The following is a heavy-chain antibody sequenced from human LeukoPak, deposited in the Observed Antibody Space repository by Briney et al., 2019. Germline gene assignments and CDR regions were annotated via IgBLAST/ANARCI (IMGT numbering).Heavy chain of an antibody. CDR1: GFTFSSYA. CDR3: AKGISG. Sequence: GGSLXXXCXAXGFTFSSYAXSWVRQAPGKGLEWVSAISGSGGSTYYADSVKGRFTISRDNSKKTLYLQMNRLRAEDTAVYYCAKGISGWGQGTLVTVSS. J-gene: IGHJ4*02. CDR2: ISGSGGST. V-gene: IGHV3-23*01. D-gene: IGHD1-26*01.